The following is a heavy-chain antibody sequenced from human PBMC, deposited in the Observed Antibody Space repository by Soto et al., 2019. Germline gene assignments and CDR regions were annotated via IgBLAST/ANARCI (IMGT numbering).Heavy chain of an antibody. CDR2: IYSGGST. J-gene: IGHJ6*02. CDR1: GFTVSSNY. D-gene: IGHD1-1*01. V-gene: IGHV3-53*02. Sequence: EVQLVETGGGLIQPGGSLRLSCAASGFTVSSNYMSWVRQAPGKGLEWVSVIYSGGSTYYADSVKGRFTISRDNSKNTLYLQMNSLRAEDTAVYYCAREGTVNYYGMDVWGQGTTVTVSS. CDR3: AREGTVNYYGMDV.